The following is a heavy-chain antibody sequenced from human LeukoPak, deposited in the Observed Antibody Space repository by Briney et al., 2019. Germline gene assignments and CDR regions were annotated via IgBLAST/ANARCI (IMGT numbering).Heavy chain of an antibody. J-gene: IGHJ4*02. CDR3: AKDHSGSSGWYYFDY. CDR2: ISGSGGST. Sequence: GGSLRLSCAASGFTFSSYAMSWVRQAPGEGLEWVSAISGSGGSTYYADSVKGRFTISRDNSKNTLYLQMNSLRAEDTAVYYCAKDHSGSSGWYYFDYWGQGTLVTVSS. V-gene: IGHV3-23*01. D-gene: IGHD6-19*01. CDR1: GFTFSSYA.